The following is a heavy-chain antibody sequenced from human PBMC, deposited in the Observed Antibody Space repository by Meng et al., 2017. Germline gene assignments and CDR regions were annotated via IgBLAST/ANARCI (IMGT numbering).Heavy chain of an antibody. Sequence: VLMWGVVGVVALTRRSLDLSCAASGCIFSNYEKPWVRQAPGKGLEWVACITKDGSRKYYLGSVRGRFTISRDNSKNSLYLEMNSLRSEDTALYYCARDFDYWGQGTLVTVSS. CDR3: ARDFDY. J-gene: IGHJ4*02. CDR2: ITKDGSRK. CDR1: GCIFSNYE. V-gene: IGHV3-30*16.